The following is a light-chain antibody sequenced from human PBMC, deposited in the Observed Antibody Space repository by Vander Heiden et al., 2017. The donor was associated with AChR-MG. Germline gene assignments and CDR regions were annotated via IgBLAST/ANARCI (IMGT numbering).Light chain of an antibody. V-gene: IGKV1-27*01. Sequence: IQMTQSPSSLSASVGDRVTITCRASEAFGNYLAWYQQKPGKVPKLLINAASTLQSGVPSRFSGSVSGTDFTLTISSLQPEDVATYYCQKYNSDLWTFGQGTKVEIK. J-gene: IGKJ1*01. CDR3: QKYNSDLWT. CDR2: AAS. CDR1: EAFGNY.